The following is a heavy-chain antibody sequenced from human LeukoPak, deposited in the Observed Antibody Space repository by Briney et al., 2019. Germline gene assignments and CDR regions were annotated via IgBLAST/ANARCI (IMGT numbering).Heavy chain of an antibody. CDR3: AKIGRPFDY. CDR2: IWYDGSNK. CDR1: GFTFSSYA. V-gene: IGHV3-33*06. J-gene: IGHJ4*02. Sequence: PGGSLRLSCAASGFTFSSYAMHWVRQAPGKGLEWVAVIWYDGSNKYYADSVKGRFTISRDNSKNTLYLQMNSLRAEDTAVYYCAKIGRPFDYWGQGTLVTVSS.